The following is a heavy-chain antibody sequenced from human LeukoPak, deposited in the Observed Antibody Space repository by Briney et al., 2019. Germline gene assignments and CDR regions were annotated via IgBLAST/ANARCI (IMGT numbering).Heavy chain of an antibody. Sequence: GESLKISCKGSGYSFTSYWIGWVRQMSGKGLEWMGIIYPGDSDTRYSPSFQGQVTISADKSISTAYLQWSSLKASDTAMYYCARQTYDYYGSGSHDYWGQGTLVTVSS. CDR1: GYSFTSYW. V-gene: IGHV5-51*01. CDR3: ARQTYDYYGSGSHDY. J-gene: IGHJ4*02. CDR2: IYPGDSDT. D-gene: IGHD3-10*01.